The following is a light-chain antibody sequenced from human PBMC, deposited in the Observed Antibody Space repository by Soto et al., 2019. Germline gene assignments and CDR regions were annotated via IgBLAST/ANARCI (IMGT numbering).Light chain of an antibody. CDR2: EVT. Sequence: QSALTQPPSASGSPGQSVTISCTGTSSDVGGYNYVSWYQQHPGKAPKLMIYEVTKRPSGVPDRFSGSKSGNTASLTVSGLLAEDEADYYCSSHAGINNVVFGGGTKLTGL. CDR3: SSHAGINNVV. CDR1: SSDVGGYNY. J-gene: IGLJ3*02. V-gene: IGLV2-8*01.